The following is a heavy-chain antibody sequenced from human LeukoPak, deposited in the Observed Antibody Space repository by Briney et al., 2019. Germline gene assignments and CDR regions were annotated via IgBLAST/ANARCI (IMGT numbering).Heavy chain of an antibody. CDR3: ARAHKEDSGYDYVWERGFDY. D-gene: IGHD5-12*01. CDR1: GFTFSSYW. J-gene: IGHJ4*02. Sequence: PGGSLRLSCAASGFTFSSYWMSWVRQAPGKGLEWVANIKQDGSEKYYVDSVKGRFTISRDNAKNSLYLQMNSLRAEDTAVYYCARAHKEDSGYDYVWERGFDYWGQGTLVTVSS. CDR2: IKQDGSEK. V-gene: IGHV3-7*01.